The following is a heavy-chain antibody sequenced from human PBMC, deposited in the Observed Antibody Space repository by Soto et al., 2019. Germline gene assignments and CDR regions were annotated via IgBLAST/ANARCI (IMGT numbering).Heavy chain of an antibody. CDR1: GYTFTSYA. Sequence: GASVKVSCKASGYTFTSYAMHWVRQAPGQRLEWMGWINAGNGNTKYSQKFQGRVTITRDTSASTAYMELTSVTAADTAVYYCARDRGDYGVDYWGLGTLVTVSS. CDR2: INAGNGNT. V-gene: IGHV1-3*01. J-gene: IGHJ4*02. D-gene: IGHD4-17*01. CDR3: ARDRGDYGVDY.